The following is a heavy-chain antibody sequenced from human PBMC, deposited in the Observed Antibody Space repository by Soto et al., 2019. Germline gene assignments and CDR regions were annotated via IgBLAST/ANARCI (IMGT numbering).Heavy chain of an antibody. D-gene: IGHD2-2*01. CDR1: GGSISSYY. V-gene: IGHV4-59*01. CDR3: ARVELGYCSSTSCYATNYYYYYMDV. Sequence: SETLSLTCTVSGGSISSYYWSWIRQPPGKGLEWIGYIYYSGSTNYNPSLKSRVTISVDTSKNQFSLKLSSVTAADTAVYYCARVELGYCSSTSCYATNYYYYYMDVWGKGTTVTVSS. J-gene: IGHJ6*03. CDR2: IYYSGST.